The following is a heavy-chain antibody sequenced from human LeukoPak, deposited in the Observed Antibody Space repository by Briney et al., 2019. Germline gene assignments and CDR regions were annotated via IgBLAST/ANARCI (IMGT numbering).Heavy chain of an antibody. CDR2: INPNSGGT. J-gene: IGHJ6*02. V-gene: IGHV1-2*02. CDR3: ARGSGYFDWLSPYYYYGMDV. CDR1: GYTFTGYY. Sequence: ASVKVSCKASGYTFTGYYMHWVRQAPGQGLEWMGWINPNSGGTNYARKFQGRVTMTRDTSISTAYMELSRLRSDDTAVYYCARGSGYFDWLSPYYYYGMDVWGQGTTVTVSS. D-gene: IGHD3-9*01.